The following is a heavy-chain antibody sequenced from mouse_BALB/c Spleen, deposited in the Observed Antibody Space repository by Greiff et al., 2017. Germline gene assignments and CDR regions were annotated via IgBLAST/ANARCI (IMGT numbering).Heavy chain of an antibody. V-gene: IGHV1-7*01. CDR2: INPSTGYT. D-gene: IGHD2-14*01. Sequence: QVQLQQSGAELAKPGASVKMSCKASGYTFTSYWMHWVKQRPGQGLEWIGYINPSTGYTEYNQKFKDKATLTADKSSSTAYMQLSSLTSEDSAVYYCAKGYPWFAYWGQGTQVTVSA. CDR3: AKGYPWFAY. CDR1: GYTFTSYW. J-gene: IGHJ3*01.